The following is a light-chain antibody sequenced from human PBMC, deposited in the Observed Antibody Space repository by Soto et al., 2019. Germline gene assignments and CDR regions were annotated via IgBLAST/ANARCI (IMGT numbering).Light chain of an antibody. V-gene: IGLV2-14*01. J-gene: IGLJ3*02. CDR1: SSDVGRYNY. Sequence: QSALTQPASVSGSPGQSITISCTGTSSDVGRYNYVSWYQQHPDKAPKLMIYEVSNRPSGVSNRFSASKSGNTASLTISGLQAEDEADYYCTSYTSSTTWVFGGGTQLTVL. CDR2: EVS. CDR3: TSYTSSTTWV.